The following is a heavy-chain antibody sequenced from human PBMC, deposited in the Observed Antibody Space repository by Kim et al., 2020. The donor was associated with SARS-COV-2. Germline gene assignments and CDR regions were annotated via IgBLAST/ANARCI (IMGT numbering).Heavy chain of an antibody. V-gene: IGHV3-23*01. D-gene: IGHD6-13*01. J-gene: IGHJ4*02. Sequence: GGSLRHSCAASGFTFSSYAMSWVRQAPGKGLEWVSAISGSGGSTYYADSVKGRFTISRDNSKNTLYLQMNSLRAEDTAVYYCAKGPVGSSWYSLSFADYWGQGTLVTVSS. CDR1: GFTFSSYA. CDR3: AKGPVGSSWYSLSFADY. CDR2: ISGSGGST.